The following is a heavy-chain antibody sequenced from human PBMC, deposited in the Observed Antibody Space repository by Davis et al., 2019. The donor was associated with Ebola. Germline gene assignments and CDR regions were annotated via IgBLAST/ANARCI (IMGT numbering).Heavy chain of an antibody. CDR2: IFYTGNT. Sequence: SETLSLTCTVSGGSVNNYYWSWIRQPPGKGLEWIGNIFYTGNTFYNPSLESRVTISIDTSKSYFSLELRSVTASDTAVYYCARVPQSLVGATFDIWGPGTLVTVSS. CDR1: GGSVNNYY. V-gene: IGHV4-59*04. CDR3: ARVPQSLVGATFDI. J-gene: IGHJ3*02. D-gene: IGHD1-26*01.